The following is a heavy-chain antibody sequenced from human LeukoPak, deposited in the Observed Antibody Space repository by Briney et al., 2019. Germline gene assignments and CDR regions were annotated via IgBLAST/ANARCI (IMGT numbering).Heavy chain of an antibody. V-gene: IGHV3-21*01. J-gene: IGHJ4*02. D-gene: IGHD6-19*01. CDR2: ISSGSSYI. Sequence: GGSLRLSCAASGFTFSSYSMNWVRQAPGKGLEWVSSISSGSSYIYYADSVKGRFTISRDNAKNSLYLQMNSLRAEDTAVYYCARDRRIAVAGYFDYWGQGTLVTVSS. CDR3: ARDRRIAVAGYFDY. CDR1: GFTFSSYS.